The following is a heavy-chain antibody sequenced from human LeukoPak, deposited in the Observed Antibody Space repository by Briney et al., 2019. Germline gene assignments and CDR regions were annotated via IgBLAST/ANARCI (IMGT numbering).Heavy chain of an antibody. V-gene: IGHV4-61*01. CDR1: GGSISSSSYY. Sequence: PSETLSHTCTVPGGSISSSSYYWGWIRQPPGKGLEWIGYIYYSGSTNYNPSLKSRVTISVDTSKNQFSLKLSSVTAADTAVYYCARDRGLIVGATDAFDIWGQGTMVTVSS. D-gene: IGHD1-26*01. J-gene: IGHJ3*02. CDR2: IYYSGST. CDR3: ARDRGLIVGATDAFDI.